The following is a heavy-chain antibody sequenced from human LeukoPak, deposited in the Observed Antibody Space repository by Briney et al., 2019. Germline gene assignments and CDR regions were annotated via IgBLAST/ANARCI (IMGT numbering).Heavy chain of an antibody. V-gene: IGHV3-23*01. D-gene: IGHD6-25*01. CDR3: ANGEGSGWHVFPC. CDR2: ITGNGDTT. Sequence: GGSLRLSCAASGVTFSCYAMNWVRQAPGKGLEWVSVITGNGDTTYYADSVKGRFTISRDNSKNTLYLQMNSLRAEDTAVYYCANGEGSGWHVFPCWGQGTLVTVSS. J-gene: IGHJ4*02. CDR1: GVTFSCYA.